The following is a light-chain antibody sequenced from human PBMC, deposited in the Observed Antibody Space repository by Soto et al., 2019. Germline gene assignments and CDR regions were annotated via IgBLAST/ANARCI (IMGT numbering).Light chain of an antibody. V-gene: IGKV1-5*03. CDR1: HNINTY. CDR3: QQDHSYPFS. CDR2: KAS. Sequence: DIQMTQSPSTLSASVGDTVTITCRASHNINTYLAWYRQTPGKAPKFLIHKASSLESGVPSRFSGSGAGTEFTLTVTSLQPDDFAPYYCQQDHSYPFSFGGGTKVYIK. J-gene: IGKJ4*01.